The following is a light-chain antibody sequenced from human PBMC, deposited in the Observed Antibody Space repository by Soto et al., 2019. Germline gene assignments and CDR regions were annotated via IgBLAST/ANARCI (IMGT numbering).Light chain of an antibody. J-gene: IGKJ1*01. CDR1: QSVSNNY. Sequence: EIVMTHSPATLSGSPGERATLSCMASQSVSNNYLAWYQQKPGQAPRLLIYGASNRATGIPDRFSGSGSGTDFTLTISRLEPEDFAVYYCQQYGSSGTFGQGTKVDIK. CDR3: QQYGSSGT. CDR2: GAS. V-gene: IGKV3-20*01.